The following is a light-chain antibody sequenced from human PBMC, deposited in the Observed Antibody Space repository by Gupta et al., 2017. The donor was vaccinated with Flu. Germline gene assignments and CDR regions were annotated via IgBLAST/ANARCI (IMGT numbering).Light chain of an antibody. Sequence: QSALTPPASVSGSPGPSITIPCTGTSSDVGGYNYVSWYQQHPGKAPKLMIYEVSNRPSGVSNRFSGSKSGNTASLTISGLQAEDEADYYCSSYTSSSTRVFGGGTKLTVL. CDR3: SSYTSSSTRV. CDR1: SSDVGGYNY. CDR2: EVS. J-gene: IGLJ3*02. V-gene: IGLV2-14*01.